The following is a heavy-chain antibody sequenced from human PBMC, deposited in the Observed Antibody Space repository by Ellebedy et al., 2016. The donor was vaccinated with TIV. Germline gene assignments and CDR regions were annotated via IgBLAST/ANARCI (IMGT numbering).Heavy chain of an antibody. D-gene: IGHD2-8*01. CDR3: ARRAKYGLDAFDI. V-gene: IGHV3-30*02. CDR1: GFTFSSYG. J-gene: IGHJ3*02. CDR2: IRYDGSNK. Sequence: GESLKISCAASGFTFSSYGMHWVRQAPGKGLEWVAFIRYDGSNKYYADSVKGRFTISRDNAKNTLYLQMNSLRAEDTAVYYCARRAKYGLDAFDIWGQGTMVTVSS.